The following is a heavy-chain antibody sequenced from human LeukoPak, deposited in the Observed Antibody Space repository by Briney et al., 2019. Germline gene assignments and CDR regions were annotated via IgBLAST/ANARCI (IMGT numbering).Heavy chain of an antibody. Sequence: SETLSLTCTVSGGSISSSSDYWGCIRQPPGKGLEWIGSIYYSGSTYYNPSLKSRVTISVDTSKNQFSLKLSSVTAADTAVYYCARVGVSSGRYYYMDVWGKGTTVTVSS. J-gene: IGHJ6*03. CDR3: ARVGVSSGRYYYMDV. D-gene: IGHD5/OR15-5a*01. CDR2: IYYSGST. CDR1: GGSISSSSDY. V-gene: IGHV4-39*07.